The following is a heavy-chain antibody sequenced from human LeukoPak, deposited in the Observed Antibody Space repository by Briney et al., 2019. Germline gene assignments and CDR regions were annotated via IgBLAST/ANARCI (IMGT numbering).Heavy chain of an antibody. Sequence: QTGGSLRLSCAASGFTFSSYGMHWVRQAPGKGLERVAFIRYDGSNKYYADSVKGRFTISRDNSKNTLYLQMNSLRAEDTAVYYCAKGGGAGALDAFDIWGQGTMVTVSS. J-gene: IGHJ3*02. V-gene: IGHV3-30*02. CDR1: GFTFSSYG. CDR3: AKGGGAGALDAFDI. CDR2: IRYDGSNK. D-gene: IGHD1-26*01.